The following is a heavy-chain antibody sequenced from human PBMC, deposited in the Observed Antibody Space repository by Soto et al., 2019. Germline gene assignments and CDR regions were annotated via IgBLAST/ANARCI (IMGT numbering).Heavy chain of an antibody. CDR1: GGSFSGYY. V-gene: IGHV4-34*01. CDR2: INHSGST. D-gene: IGHD3-10*01. J-gene: IGHJ5*02. Sequence: PSETLSLTCAVYGGSFSGYYWSWIRQPPGKGLEWIGEINHSGSTNYNPSIKSRVTISVDTSKNQFSLKLSSVTAADTAVYYCVRGRNYGSGSYYKSVNWFDPWGQGTLVTVSS. CDR3: VRGRNYGSGSYYKSVNWFDP.